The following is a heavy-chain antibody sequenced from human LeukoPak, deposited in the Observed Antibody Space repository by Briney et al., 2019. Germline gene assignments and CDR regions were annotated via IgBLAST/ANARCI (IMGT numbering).Heavy chain of an antibody. Sequence: PGGSLRLSCAASGFTFTDSGIHWVRQASGKGLEWVGRIRSKGDNYATAYAASVKGRFTISRDDSKNTAHLQMDSLRTEDTAVYYCTRHIENYDFWSDYDNWFDPWGQGTLVTVSS. CDR3: TRHIENYDFWSDYDNWFDP. V-gene: IGHV3-73*01. CDR1: GFTFTDSG. CDR2: IRSKGDNYAT. D-gene: IGHD3-3*01. J-gene: IGHJ5*02.